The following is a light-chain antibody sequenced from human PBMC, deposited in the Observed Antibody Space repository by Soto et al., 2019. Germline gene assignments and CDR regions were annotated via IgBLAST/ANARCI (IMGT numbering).Light chain of an antibody. CDR1: QSVSSN. Sequence: EIVMTQSPDTLSVSPGERATLSCRASQSVSSNLAWYQQKPGQAPRLLVYDASTRATGIPARFSGSGSGTDFTLTISSLQSADFAVYYCQQYDSSPKTFGQGTKVEIK. J-gene: IGKJ1*01. CDR3: QQYDSSPKT. V-gene: IGKV3-15*01. CDR2: DAS.